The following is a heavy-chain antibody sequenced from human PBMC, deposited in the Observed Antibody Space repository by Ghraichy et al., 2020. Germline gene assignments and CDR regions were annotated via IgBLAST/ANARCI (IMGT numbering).Heavy chain of an antibody. V-gene: IGHV4-59*02. CDR2: VFYSGST. Sequence: SLTCTVSGGTVSNYYWSWIRQPPGKGLEWIGYVFYSGSTNYNPSLKSRLTISVDTAKNQFSLKLNSVTAADTAVYYCARNLDYGDFLGIDYWGQGTLVTVS. CDR3: ARNLDYGDFLGIDY. D-gene: IGHD4-17*01. CDR1: GGTVSNYY. J-gene: IGHJ4*02.